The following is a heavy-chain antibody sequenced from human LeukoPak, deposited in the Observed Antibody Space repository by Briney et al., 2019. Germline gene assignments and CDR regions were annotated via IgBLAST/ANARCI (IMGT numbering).Heavy chain of an antibody. CDR3: FPMGGRIVGATDDAFDI. CDR2: IYYSGST. V-gene: IGHV4-39*07. Sequence: SETLSLTCTVSGGSISSSSYYWGWIRQPPGKGLEWIGSIYYSGSTYYNPSLKSRVTISVDTSKNQFSLKLSSVTAADTAVYYCFPMGGRIVGATDDAFDIWGQGTMVTVSP. J-gene: IGHJ3*02. CDR1: GGSISSSSYY. D-gene: IGHD1-26*01.